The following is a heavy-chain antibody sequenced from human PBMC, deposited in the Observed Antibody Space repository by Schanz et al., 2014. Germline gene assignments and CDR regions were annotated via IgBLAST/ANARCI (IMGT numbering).Heavy chain of an antibody. CDR1: GFTFSPYW. CDR3: ARKVVATIGGYYDN. J-gene: IGHJ4*02. CDR2: ISGSGGST. V-gene: IGHV3-23*01. Sequence: EVQLLESGGGLVQPGGSLRLSCGSSGFTFSPYWMHWVRQAPGKGLVWVSAISGSGGSTYYADSVKGRFTISRDNSKNTLYLQMNSLRAEDTAVYYCARKVVATIGGYYDNWGQGTLVTVSS. D-gene: IGHD5-12*01.